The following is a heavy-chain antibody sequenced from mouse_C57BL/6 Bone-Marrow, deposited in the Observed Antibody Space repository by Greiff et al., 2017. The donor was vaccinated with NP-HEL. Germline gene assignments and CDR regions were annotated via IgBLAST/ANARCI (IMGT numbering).Heavy chain of an antibody. CDR2: INPSSGYT. CDR3: ARGDYYGSSYVGYFDY. J-gene: IGHJ2*01. V-gene: IGHV1-4*01. Sequence: VQLQQSGAELARPGASVKMSCKASGYTFTSYTMHWVKQRPGQGLEWIGYINPSSGYTKYNQKFKDKATLTADKSSSTAYMQLSSLTSEDSAVYDCARGDYYGSSYVGYFDYWGQGTTLTVSS. D-gene: IGHD1-1*01. CDR1: GYTFTSYT.